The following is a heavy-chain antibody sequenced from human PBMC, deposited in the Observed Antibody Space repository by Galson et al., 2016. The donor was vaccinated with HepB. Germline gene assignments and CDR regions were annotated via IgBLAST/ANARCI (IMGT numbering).Heavy chain of an antibody. CDR1: GGTFRSYA. CDR2: NIPLFGTT. Sequence: SVKVSCKASGGTFRSYAISWVRQAPGQGLEWMGGNIPLFGTTNSAQKFQGRVTFTADESTNTAYMELSRRRSEDTAVYFCARDRDGHNFFFDYWGQGPLVTVSS. CDR3: ARDRDGHNFFFDY. J-gene: IGHJ4*02. V-gene: IGHV1-69*13. D-gene: IGHD5-24*01.